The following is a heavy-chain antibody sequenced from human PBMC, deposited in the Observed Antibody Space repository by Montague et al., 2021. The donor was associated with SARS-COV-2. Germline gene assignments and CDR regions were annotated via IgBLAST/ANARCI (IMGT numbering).Heavy chain of an antibody. CDR1: RFTFSDFW. CDR3: ARGSTGWYAIFGHYGMDV. J-gene: IGHJ6*02. D-gene: IGHD6-19*01. CDR2: IKHDGSEK. V-gene: IGHV3-7*01. Sequence: SLRLSCAASRFTFSDFWMNWVRQAPGKGLEWVADIKHDGSEKSYVDSVKGRFTISRDNAKNSLYLQVNSLRAEDTAVYYCARGSTGWYAIFGHYGMDVWGLGTTVTVSS.